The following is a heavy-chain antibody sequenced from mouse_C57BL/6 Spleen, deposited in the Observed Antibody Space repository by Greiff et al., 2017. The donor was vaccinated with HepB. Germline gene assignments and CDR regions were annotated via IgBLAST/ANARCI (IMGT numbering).Heavy chain of an antibody. CDR3: ARSYVYYGYDGFAY. D-gene: IGHD2-2*01. J-gene: IGHJ3*01. Sequence: EVQLQQSGPELVKPGASVKISCKASGYSFTGYYMHWVKQSHGNILDWIGYIYPYNGVSSYNQKFKGKATLTVDKSSSTAYMELRSLTSEDSAVYDCARSYVYYGYDGFAYWGQGTLVTVSA. V-gene: IGHV1-31*01. CDR1: GYSFTGYY. CDR2: IYPYNGVS.